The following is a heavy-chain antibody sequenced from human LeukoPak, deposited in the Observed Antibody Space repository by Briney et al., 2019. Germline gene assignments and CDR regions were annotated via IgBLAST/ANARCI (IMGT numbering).Heavy chain of an antibody. J-gene: IGHJ4*02. CDR3: ARGGSSSWYDVDY. CDR2: ISSSSTYT. D-gene: IGHD6-13*01. CDR1: GFTFSDYY. Sequence: SGGSLRLSCAASGFTFSDYYMSWIRQAPWKGLKWASYISSSSTYTNYADSVKGRFNISRDNATNSLYLKMNSLRAEDTAVYYCARGGSSSWYDVDYWGQGTLVTVSS. V-gene: IGHV3-11*05.